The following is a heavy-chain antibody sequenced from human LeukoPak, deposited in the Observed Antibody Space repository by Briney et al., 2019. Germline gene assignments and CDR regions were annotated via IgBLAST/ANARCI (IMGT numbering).Heavy chain of an antibody. Sequence: SETLSLTCTVSGGSISSYYWSWIRQPPGKGLEWIGYIYYSGSTNYNPSLKSRVTISVDTSKNQFSLKLSSVTAADTAVYYCARHMNGGTYPMDVWGQGTTVTVSS. D-gene: IGHD1-26*01. CDR2: IYYSGST. CDR1: GGSISSYY. V-gene: IGHV4-59*01. CDR3: ARHMNGGTYPMDV. J-gene: IGHJ6*02.